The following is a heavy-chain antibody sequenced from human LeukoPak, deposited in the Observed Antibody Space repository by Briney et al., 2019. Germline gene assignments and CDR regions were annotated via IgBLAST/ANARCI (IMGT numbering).Heavy chain of an antibody. CDR1: GGTFSSYA. D-gene: IGHD3-3*01. Sequence: AASVKVSCKASGGTFSSYAISWVRQAPGQGLEWMGWISAYNGNTNYAQKLQGRVTMTTDTSTSTAYMELRSLRSDDTAVYHCARDSHITIFGVVDDAFDIWGQGTMVTVSS. CDR2: ISAYNGNT. J-gene: IGHJ3*02. CDR3: ARDSHITIFGVVDDAFDI. V-gene: IGHV1-18*01.